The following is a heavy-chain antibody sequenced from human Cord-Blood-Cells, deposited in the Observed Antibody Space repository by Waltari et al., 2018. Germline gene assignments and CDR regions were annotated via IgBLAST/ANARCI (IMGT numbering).Heavy chain of an antibody. CDR3: ARGLYYYGSGSYNY. J-gene: IGHJ4*02. D-gene: IGHD3-10*01. Sequence: QVQLQQWGAGLLKPSETLSLTCAVYGGSFSGYYWSWIRQPPGKGREWIGEINHSGSTNYNPSLKSRVTISVDTSKNQFSLKLSSVTAADTAVYYCARGLYYYGSGSYNYWGQGTLVTVSS. CDR1: GGSFSGYY. V-gene: IGHV4-34*01. CDR2: INHSGST.